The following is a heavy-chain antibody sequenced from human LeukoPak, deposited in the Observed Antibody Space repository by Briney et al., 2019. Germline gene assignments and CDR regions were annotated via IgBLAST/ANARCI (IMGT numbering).Heavy chain of an antibody. J-gene: IGHJ6*04. D-gene: IGHD6-19*01. CDR3: ATGSQYSSGWDPGHYYGMDV. CDR2: IIPIFGTA. V-gene: IGHV1-69*06. Sequence: SVKVSCKAFGGTFSSYAISWVRQAPGQGLEWMGGIIPIFGTANYAQKFQGRVTITADKSTSTAYMELSSLRSEDTAVYYCATGSQYSSGWDPGHYYGMDVWGKGTTVTVSS. CDR1: GGTFSSYA.